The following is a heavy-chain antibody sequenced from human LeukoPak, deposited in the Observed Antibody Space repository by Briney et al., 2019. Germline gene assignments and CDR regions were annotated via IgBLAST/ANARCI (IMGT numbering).Heavy chain of an antibody. Sequence: GGSLRLSCAASGFTVSSYYMSWVCQAPGKGLEWVSVIYSGGNTYYADSVKGRFTISRDNSKNTLYLQMNSLRAEDTAVYYCARDFGAFWGRGTLVTVSS. CDR1: GFTVSSYY. CDR2: IYSGGNT. V-gene: IGHV3-53*01. CDR3: ARDFGAF. J-gene: IGHJ2*01. D-gene: IGHD3-10*01.